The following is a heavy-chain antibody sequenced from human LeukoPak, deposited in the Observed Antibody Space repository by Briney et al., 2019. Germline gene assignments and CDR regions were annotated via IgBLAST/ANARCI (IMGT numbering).Heavy chain of an antibody. Sequence: PSETLSLTCTVSGGSISSGDYYWSWIRQPPGKGLEWIGYIYYSGSTYYNPSLKSRVTISVDTSKNQFSLKLSSVTAADTAVYYCASIEYSSSRTYYFDYWGQGTLVTVSS. CDR2: IYYSGST. CDR1: GGSISSGDYY. D-gene: IGHD6-6*01. CDR3: ASIEYSSSRTYYFDY. V-gene: IGHV4-30-4*08. J-gene: IGHJ4*02.